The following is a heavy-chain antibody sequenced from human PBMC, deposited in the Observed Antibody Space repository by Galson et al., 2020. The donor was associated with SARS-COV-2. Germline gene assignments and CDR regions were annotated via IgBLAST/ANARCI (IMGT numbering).Heavy chain of an antibody. CDR1: LSSSASG. V-gene: IGHV3-33*01. D-gene: IGHD3-22*01. CDR2: IRHGGRLI. Sequence: GGSLRLSCGLSSSASGTHWVRQAPGKAPERAAAIRHGGRLIHYADSVRGRFTVSRDASTNTVHLEMNRLRADDTAMYYCARGSGLSSPPAHYYDTSVYFAEYFQDWGLGTLVTVSS. CDR3: ARGSGLSSPPAHYYDTSVYFAEYFQD. J-gene: IGHJ1*01.